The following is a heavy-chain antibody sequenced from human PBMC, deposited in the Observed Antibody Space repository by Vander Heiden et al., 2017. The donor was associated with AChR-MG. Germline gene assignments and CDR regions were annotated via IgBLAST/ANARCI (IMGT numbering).Heavy chain of an antibody. CDR2: IYYSGST. CDR3: ARSQGYSSSWPH. J-gene: IGHJ4*02. D-gene: IGHD6-13*01. CDR1: GGSISSSSYY. Sequence: QLQLQESGPGLVKPSETLSLTCTVSGGSISSSSYYWGWIRQPPGKGLEWIGNIYYSGSTYYNPSLKSRVTISVDTSKNQFSLKLSSVTAADTAVYYCARSQGYSSSWPHWGQGTLVTVSS. V-gene: IGHV4-39*01.